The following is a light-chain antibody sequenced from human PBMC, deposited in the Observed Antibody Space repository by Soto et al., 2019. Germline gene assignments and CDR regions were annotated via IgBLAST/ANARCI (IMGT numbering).Light chain of an antibody. V-gene: IGKV3-15*01. CDR2: GAS. CDR1: QSVSSN. CDR3: QQYNNWPFT. Sequence: EIVMTQSTATLSVSPGERATLSCRASQSVSSNLAWYQQKPGQAPRLLIYGASTMATGIPARFSGSGSGTEFTLTICLLQSKDLAVYYCQQYNNWPFTFSPGTKVDIK. J-gene: IGKJ3*01.